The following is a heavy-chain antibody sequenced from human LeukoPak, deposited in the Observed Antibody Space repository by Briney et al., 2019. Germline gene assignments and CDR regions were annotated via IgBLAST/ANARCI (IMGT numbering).Heavy chain of an antibody. V-gene: IGHV4-61*08. CDR1: GGSISSGGYY. CDR3: ARHLYYYYGMDV. Sequence: PSETLSLTCTVSGGSISSGGYYWSWIRQHPGKGLEWIGYIYYSGSTNYNPSLKSRVTISVDTSKNQFSLKLSSVTAADTAVYYCARHLYYYYGMDVWGQGTTVTVSS. CDR2: IYYSGST. J-gene: IGHJ6*02.